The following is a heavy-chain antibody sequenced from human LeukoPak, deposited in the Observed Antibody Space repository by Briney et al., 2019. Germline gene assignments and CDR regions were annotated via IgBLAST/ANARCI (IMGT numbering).Heavy chain of an antibody. CDR3: AKHSIAAAGKGAIDY. D-gene: IGHD6-13*01. CDR2: ISGSGGST. CDR1: GFTFSSYA. Sequence: GGSLRLSCAASGFTFSSYAMSWVRRAPGKGLEWVSAISGSGGSTYYADSVKGRFTISRDNSKNTLYLQMNSLRAEDTAVYYCAKHSIAAAGKGAIDYWGQGTLVTVSS. J-gene: IGHJ4*02. V-gene: IGHV3-23*01.